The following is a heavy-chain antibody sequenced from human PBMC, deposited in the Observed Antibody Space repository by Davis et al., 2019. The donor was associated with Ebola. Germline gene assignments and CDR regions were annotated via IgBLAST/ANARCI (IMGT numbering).Heavy chain of an antibody. CDR2: IGGSGVST. CDR3: AKVGPPRPYYYDNSGYYEGDY. D-gene: IGHD3-22*01. CDR1: GFTFSNYA. V-gene: IGHV3-23*01. Sequence: GESLKISCAASGFTFSNYAMSWVRQAPGKGLEWVSAIGGSGVSTYYTDSVKGRFTISRDNSRNTLYLQMNSLRAEDTAVYYCAKVGPPRPYYYDNSGYYEGDYWGQGTLVTVSS. J-gene: IGHJ4*02.